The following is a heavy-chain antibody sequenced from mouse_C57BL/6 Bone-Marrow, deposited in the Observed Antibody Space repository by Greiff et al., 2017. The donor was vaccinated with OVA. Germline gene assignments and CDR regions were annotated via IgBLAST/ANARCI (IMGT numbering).Heavy chain of an antibody. CDR2: INPNNGGT. J-gene: IGHJ3*01. CDR3: ARDNDYDGFAY. CDR1: GYTFTDYY. D-gene: IGHD2-4*01. V-gene: IGHV1-26*01. Sequence: VQLQQSGPELVKPGASVKISCKASGYTFTDYYMNWVKQSHGKSLEWIGDINPNNGGTSYNQKFKGKATLTVDKSSSTAYMELRSLTSEDSAVYYCARDNDYDGFAYWGQGTLVTVSA.